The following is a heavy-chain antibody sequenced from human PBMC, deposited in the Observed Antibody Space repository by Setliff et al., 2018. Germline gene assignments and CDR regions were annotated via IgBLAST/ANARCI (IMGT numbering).Heavy chain of an antibody. J-gene: IGHJ4*02. CDR1: GGSIISHY. CDR2: IYYSGTT. D-gene: IGHD2-15*01. V-gene: IGHV4-59*11. CDR3: ARGRGSGGNPLWY. Sequence: SETLSLTCTVSGGSIISHYWSWIRQTPGKGLEWIGYIYYSGTTNYNPSLKSRVTISVDTSKNHFSLRLSSVTAADTAVYYCARGRGSGGNPLWYWGQGALVTVSS.